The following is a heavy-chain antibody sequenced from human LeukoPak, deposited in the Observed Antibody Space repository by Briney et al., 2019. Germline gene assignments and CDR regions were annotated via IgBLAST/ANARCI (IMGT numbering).Heavy chain of an antibody. V-gene: IGHV4-34*01. Sequence: PSQTLSLTSAVYGGSFSGYYWSWIRQPPGKGLEWIGEINHSGSTNYNPSLRSRVTISVDTSKNQFSLKLSSVTAADTAVYYCARAQRDYYYYYMDVWDKGITVTVSS. CDR3: ARAQRDYYYYYMDV. CDR1: GGSFSGYY. CDR2: INHSGST. J-gene: IGHJ6*03.